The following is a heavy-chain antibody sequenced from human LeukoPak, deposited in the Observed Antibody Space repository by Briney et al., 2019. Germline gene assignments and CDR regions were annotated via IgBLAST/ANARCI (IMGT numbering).Heavy chain of an antibody. Sequence: GGSLRLSCAASGFTFSTYWMHWVRQAPGKGLVWVSHINVDGSGATYADSVKGRFTISRDNAKNTLYLHMNSLRAEDTAVYYCARATRIYSSGWYYSFDYWGQGTLVTVSS. CDR2: INVDGSGA. D-gene: IGHD6-19*01. CDR1: GFTFSTYW. CDR3: ARATRIYSSGWYYSFDY. V-gene: IGHV3-74*01. J-gene: IGHJ4*02.